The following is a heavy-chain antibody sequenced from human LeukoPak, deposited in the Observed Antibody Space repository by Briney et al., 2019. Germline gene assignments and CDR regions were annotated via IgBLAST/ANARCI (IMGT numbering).Heavy chain of an antibody. CDR2: INGRGDTT. J-gene: IGHJ3*02. D-gene: IGHD2-8*01. V-gene: IGHV3-23*01. Sequence: GGSLRLSCAASGFSFSSYAMSWVRQAPGKGLEWVSAINGRGDTTYYADSVKGRFSISRDNSKNTLYLQMNSLRAEDTAEYYCAKDSRIMVPGDAFDIWGQGTMVTVSS. CDR3: AKDSRIMVPGDAFDI. CDR1: GFSFSSYA.